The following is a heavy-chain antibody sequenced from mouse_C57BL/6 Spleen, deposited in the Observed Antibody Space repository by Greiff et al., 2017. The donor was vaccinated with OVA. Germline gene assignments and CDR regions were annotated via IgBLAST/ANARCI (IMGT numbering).Heavy chain of an antibody. V-gene: IGHV1-82*01. CDR2: IYPGDGDT. Sequence: QVQLKESGPELVKPGASVKISCKASGYAFSSSWMNWVKQRPGKGLEWIGRIYPGDGDTNYNGKFKGKATLTADKSSSTAYMQLSSLTSEDSAVYFCAGDGSSSWFAYWGQGTLVTVSA. J-gene: IGHJ3*01. CDR1: GYAFSSSW. CDR3: AGDGSSSWFAY. D-gene: IGHD1-1*01.